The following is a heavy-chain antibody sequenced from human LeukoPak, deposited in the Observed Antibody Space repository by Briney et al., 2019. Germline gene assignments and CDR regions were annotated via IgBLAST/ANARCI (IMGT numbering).Heavy chain of an antibody. CDR1: GGTFSSYA. CDR2: IIPIFGTA. J-gene: IGHJ3*02. CDR3: AREIIAAAGKDAFDI. D-gene: IGHD6-13*01. Sequence: SVKVSCKASGGTFSSYAISWVRQAPGQGLEWMGGIIPIFGTANYAQKFQGRVTITADKSTSTAYMELSSLRSEDTAVYYCAREIIAAAGKDAFDIWGQGTMVTVSS. V-gene: IGHV1-69*06.